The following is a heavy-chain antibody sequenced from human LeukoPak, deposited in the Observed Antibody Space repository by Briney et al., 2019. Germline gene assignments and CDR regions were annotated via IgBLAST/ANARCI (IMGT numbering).Heavy chain of an antibody. J-gene: IGHJ4*02. D-gene: IGHD3-9*01. V-gene: IGHV1-18*04. CDR2: ISAYNGST. CDR3: AREGYYDILTAADY. CDR1: RYTFTSYG. Sequence: GASVKVSCKASRYTFTSYGISWVRQAPGQGLEWMGWISAYNGSTNYAQKLQGRVTMTTDTSTSTAYMELRSLRSDDTAVYYCAREGYYDILTAADYWGQGTLVTVSS.